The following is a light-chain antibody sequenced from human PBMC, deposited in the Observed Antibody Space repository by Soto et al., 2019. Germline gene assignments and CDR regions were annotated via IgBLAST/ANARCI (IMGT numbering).Light chain of an antibody. V-gene: IGKV3-20*01. CDR1: QSVSSSY. CDR3: QQYQSWPT. Sequence: EIVLTQSPGTLSLSPGERATLSCRASQSVSSSYLAWYQQKPGQAPRLLIYGASSRATGIPDRFSGSGSGTDFTLTISRLEPEDFAVYYCQQYQSWPTFGPGTRVDFK. CDR2: GAS. J-gene: IGKJ3*01.